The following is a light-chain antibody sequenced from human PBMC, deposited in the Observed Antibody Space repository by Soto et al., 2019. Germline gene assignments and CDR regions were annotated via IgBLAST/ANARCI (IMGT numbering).Light chain of an antibody. Sequence: LSVSPGERATLSCWASQSVNSNLAWYQQKLGQAPRVLIYGASTRATGIPARFSGSGSETEFILTISSLQSEDSATYYCQHYNTWPWTFGQGTKVDIK. V-gene: IGKV3-15*01. CDR1: QSVNSN. CDR2: GAS. J-gene: IGKJ1*01. CDR3: QHYNTWPWT.